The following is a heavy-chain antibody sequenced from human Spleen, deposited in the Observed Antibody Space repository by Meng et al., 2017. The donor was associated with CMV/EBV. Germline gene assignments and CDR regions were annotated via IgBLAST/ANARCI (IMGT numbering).Heavy chain of an antibody. Sequence: SETLSLTCTVSGGSISRHYWSWIRQPPGKGLEYMGYIYDSGSTNYNPSLKSRVTISVDTSKNQFSLKLSSVTAADTAVFYCARVTWMGTTGTYYYYVMDVWGQGTTVTVSS. CDR3: ARVTWMGTTGTYYYYVMDV. CDR2: IYDSGST. D-gene: IGHD1-7*01. V-gene: IGHV4-59*11. J-gene: IGHJ6*02. CDR1: GGSISRHY.